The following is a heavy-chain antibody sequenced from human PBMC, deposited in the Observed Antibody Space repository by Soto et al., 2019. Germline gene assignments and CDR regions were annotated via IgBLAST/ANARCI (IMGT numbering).Heavy chain of an antibody. V-gene: IGHV3-13*01. CDR3: ARTAVAGPYYYYGMDV. Sequence: GGSLRLSCAASGFTFSSYDMHWVRQATGKGLEWVSAIGTAGDTYYPGSVKGRFTISRENAKNSLYLQMNSLRAGDTAVYYCARTAVAGPYYYYGMDVWGQGTTVTVSS. J-gene: IGHJ6*02. CDR2: IGTAGDT. CDR1: GFTFSSYD. D-gene: IGHD6-19*01.